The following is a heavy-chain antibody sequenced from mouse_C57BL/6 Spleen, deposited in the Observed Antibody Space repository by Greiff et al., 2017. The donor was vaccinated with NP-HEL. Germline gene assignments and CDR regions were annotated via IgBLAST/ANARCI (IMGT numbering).Heavy chain of an antibody. CDR3: ARGGDYAAWFAY. CDR2: INYDGSST. V-gene: IGHV5-16*01. CDR1: GFTFSDYY. D-gene: IGHD2-4*01. Sequence: EVMLVESEGGLVQPGSSMKLSCTASGFTFSDYYMAWVRQVPEKGLEWVANINYDGSSTYYLDSLKSRFIISRDNAKNILYLQMSSLKSEDTATYYCARGGDYAAWFAYWGQGTLVTVSA. J-gene: IGHJ3*01.